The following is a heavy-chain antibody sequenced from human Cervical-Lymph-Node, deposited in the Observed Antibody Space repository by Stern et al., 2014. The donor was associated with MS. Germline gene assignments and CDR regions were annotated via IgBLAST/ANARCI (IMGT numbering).Heavy chain of an antibody. J-gene: IGHJ6*02. CDR3: ARHQPAATFAMDV. CDR2: IFPADSDS. CDR1: GYNFGDYW. D-gene: IGHD2-2*01. V-gene: IGHV5-51*01. Sequence: VQLVQSGAEVKKLGESLKISCKGSGYNFGDYWIGWGRAKPGEWLEWMGTIFPADSDSRYSPSFEGQVTISADESISTAFLQSSSLKASDTGIYYCARHQPAATFAMDVWGQGTTVIVSS.